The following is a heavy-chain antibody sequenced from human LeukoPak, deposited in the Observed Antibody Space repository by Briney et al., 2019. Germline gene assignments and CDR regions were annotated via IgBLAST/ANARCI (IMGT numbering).Heavy chain of an antibody. V-gene: IGHV4-30-2*01. CDR1: GGSISSGGYS. J-gene: IGHJ4*02. CDR3: ASTAMVFPYFDY. Sequence: PSQTLSLTCAVSGGSISSGGYSWSWIRQPPGKGLEWIGYIYHSGSTYYNPALKSRVTISVDRSKNQFSLKLSSVTAADTAVYYCASTAMVFPYFDYWGQGTLVTVSS. CDR2: IYHSGST. D-gene: IGHD5-18*01.